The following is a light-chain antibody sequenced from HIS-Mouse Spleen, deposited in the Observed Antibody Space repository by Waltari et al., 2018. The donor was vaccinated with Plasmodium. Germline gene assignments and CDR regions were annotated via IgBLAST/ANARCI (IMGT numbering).Light chain of an antibody. CDR3: NSRDSSGTHGV. Sequence: SSELTQDPAVSVALGQTLRITCQGDSLRSYYSSWYQQKPAQAPVHVIYGKNNRPSGIPDRFSGSSSGNTASLTITGAQAEDEADYYCNSRDSSGTHGVFGGGTKLTVL. J-gene: IGLJ2*01. CDR1: SLRSYY. V-gene: IGLV3-19*01. CDR2: GKN.